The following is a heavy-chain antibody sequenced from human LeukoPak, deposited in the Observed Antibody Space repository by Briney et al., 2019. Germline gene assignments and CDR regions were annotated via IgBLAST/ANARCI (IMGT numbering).Heavy chain of an antibody. CDR2: VHYTGST. V-gene: IGHV4-59*01. Sequence: SETLSLTCTVSGGSISSYYWSWIRQPPGKGLEWIGYVHYTGSTKYNPSLKSRVTISVDTSKNQFSLKLSSVTAADTAVYYCAREGQQWGGYYYYYMDVWGKGTTVTVSS. CDR3: AREGQQWGGYYYYYMDV. D-gene: IGHD6-19*01. J-gene: IGHJ6*03. CDR1: GGSISSYY.